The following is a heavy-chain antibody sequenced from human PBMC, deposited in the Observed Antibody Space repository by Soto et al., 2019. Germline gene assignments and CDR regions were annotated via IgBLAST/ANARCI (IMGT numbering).Heavy chain of an antibody. D-gene: IGHD3-10*01. CDR3: ARLGGSYYTIGPETR. Sequence: QLQLQESGPGLVKPSETLSLTCTVSGGSISSSSSYWGWIRQPPGKGLEWIGSIYYSGSTYYNPLLKIRVTISVDSSKNQLSLKLGPVAAADTAVYYCARLGGSYYTIGPETRWGQVTLVTVSS. J-gene: IGHJ4*02. V-gene: IGHV4-39*01. CDR1: GGSISSSSSY. CDR2: IYYSGST.